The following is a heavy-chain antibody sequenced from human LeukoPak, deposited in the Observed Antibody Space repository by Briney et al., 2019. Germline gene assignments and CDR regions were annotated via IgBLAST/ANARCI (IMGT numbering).Heavy chain of an antibody. CDR1: GFTFSSYG. J-gene: IGHJ6*03. CDR3: ARGKPIMIPAYYMDV. V-gene: IGHV3-30*02. Sequence: QAGGSLRLSCAASGFTFSSYGMHWVRQAPGKGLEWVAFIRYDGSNKYYADSVKGRFTISRDNSKNTLYLQMNSLRAEDTAVYYCARGKPIMIPAYYMDVWGKGTTVTVSS. CDR2: IRYDGSNK. D-gene: IGHD3-16*01.